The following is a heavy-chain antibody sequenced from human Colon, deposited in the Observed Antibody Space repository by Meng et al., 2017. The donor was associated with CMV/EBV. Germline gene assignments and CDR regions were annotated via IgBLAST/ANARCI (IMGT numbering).Heavy chain of an antibody. J-gene: IGHJ4*02. CDR3: ARDNGYSTSWYGYSLDK. Sequence: GESLKISCAASGFTFSGYPMHWVRQTPGKGLECVAGISTDGRQTYYADSVKGRFTISRDNSKNTVDLQMNSLRAEDTALYYCARDNGYSTSWYGYSLDKWGPGTLVTVSS. D-gene: IGHD2-15*01. CDR1: GFTFSGYP. V-gene: IGHV3-30*04. CDR2: ISTDGRQT.